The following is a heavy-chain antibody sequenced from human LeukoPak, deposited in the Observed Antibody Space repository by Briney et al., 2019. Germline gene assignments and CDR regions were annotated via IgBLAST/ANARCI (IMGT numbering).Heavy chain of an antibody. J-gene: IGHJ4*02. V-gene: IGHV3-23*01. CDR2: ISGGGGST. D-gene: IGHD5-24*01. CDR3: ARDMGWQQFDQ. Sequence: AGGSLRLSCAASGFTFSSYGMSWVRQAPGKGLEWVAAISGGGGSTYYPDSVKGRFTISRDNSRNTLYLQMNSLTVEDTAVYYCARDMGWQQFDQWGQGTLVTVSS. CDR1: GFTFSSYG.